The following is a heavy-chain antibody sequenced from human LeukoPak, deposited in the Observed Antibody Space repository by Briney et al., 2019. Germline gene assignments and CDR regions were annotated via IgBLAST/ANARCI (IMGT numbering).Heavy chain of an antibody. CDR2: IYYSGST. J-gene: IGHJ4*02. Sequence: SETLSLTCSVSGGSISSSSYYWGWIRQPPGKGLEWIGSIYYSGSTYNNPSLQSRVTMSVDTSKNQFSLKLSSVTAADTAVYYCARVPNPYSSSWYYFDYWGQGTLVTVSS. D-gene: IGHD6-13*01. CDR3: ARVPNPYSSSWYYFDY. CDR1: GGSISSSSYY. V-gene: IGHV4-39*01.